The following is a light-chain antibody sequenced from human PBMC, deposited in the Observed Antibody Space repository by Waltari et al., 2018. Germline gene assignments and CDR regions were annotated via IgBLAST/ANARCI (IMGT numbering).Light chain of an antibody. CDR3: QQSYSTPWT. CDR1: QTININ. J-gene: IGKJ1*01. Sequence: DIQMTQSPSSLSASLGDSVTITCRASQTININLNWYQQKPGKAPKLLIYAASSLQGGVPSRFSGSASGTDFTLTISSLQPEDFATYFCQQSYSTPWTFGQGTKVEIK. CDR2: AAS. V-gene: IGKV1-39*01.